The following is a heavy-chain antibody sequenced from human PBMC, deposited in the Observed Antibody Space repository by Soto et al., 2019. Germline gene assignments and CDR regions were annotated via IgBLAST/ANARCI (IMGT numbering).Heavy chain of an antibody. V-gene: IGHV5-51*01. D-gene: IGHD2-8*01. CDR2: IYPGDSDT. J-gene: IGHJ3*01. Sequence: PGESLKISCQASGYIFATYWIGWVRQEPGKGLEWMGLIYPGDSDTNYNPSFQGRVTISADMSINTAYLQWNSLKASDTAIYFWAKLSMVDSFDLWGQGTMVTVSS. CDR1: GYIFATYW. CDR3: AKLSMVDSFDL.